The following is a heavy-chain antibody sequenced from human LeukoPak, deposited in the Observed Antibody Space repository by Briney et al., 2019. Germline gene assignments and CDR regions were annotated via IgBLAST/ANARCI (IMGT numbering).Heavy chain of an antibody. D-gene: IGHD1-7*01. CDR1: GFTFSSSA. J-gene: IGHJ4*02. CDR2: ISTSGSDT. Sequence: GGSLRLSCAASGFTFSSSAMTWVRQAPGKGLEWVSAISTSGSDTIYTDSVKGRFTISRDNSKNTLYLQMSSLRAEDTAVYYCAKVGNYAPLDYWGQGTLVTVSS. V-gene: IGHV3-23*01. CDR3: AKVGNYAPLDY.